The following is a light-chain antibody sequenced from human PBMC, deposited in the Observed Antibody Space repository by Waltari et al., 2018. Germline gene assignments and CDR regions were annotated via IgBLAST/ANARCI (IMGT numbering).Light chain of an antibody. Sequence: EKVMTQSPATLSVSPGERATLSCWASQSVSDNLAWYQQKPGQPPRLLIYGSSIRATGVPDRFSVSGSGTEFTLTISSLQSEDFAIYYCQQYNNRPTFGGGTKVQIK. CDR1: QSVSDN. V-gene: IGKV3-15*01. J-gene: IGKJ4*01. CDR3: QQYNNRPT. CDR2: GSS.